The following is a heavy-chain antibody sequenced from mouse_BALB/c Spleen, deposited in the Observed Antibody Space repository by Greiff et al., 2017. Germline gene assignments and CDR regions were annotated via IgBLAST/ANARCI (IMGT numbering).Heavy chain of an antibody. CDR2: ISSGDGST. Sequence: EVQRVESGGGLVKPGGSLKLSCAASGFAFSSYDMSWVRQTPEKRLEWVAYISSGDGSTYYPDTVKGRFTISRDNAKNTLFLQMTSLRSEDTAMYYCARGGYGYAMDYWGQGTSVTVSS. CDR1: GFAFSSYD. J-gene: IGHJ4*01. CDR3: ARGGYGYAMDY. D-gene: IGHD3-1*01. V-gene: IGHV5-12-1*01.